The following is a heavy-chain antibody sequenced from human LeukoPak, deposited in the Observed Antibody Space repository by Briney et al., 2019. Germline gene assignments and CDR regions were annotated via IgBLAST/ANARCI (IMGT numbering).Heavy chain of an antibody. CDR2: INPNSGGT. Sequence: GASVKVSCKASGYTFTDYYMHGVRQAPGQGREWMGRINPNSGGTNYAQKFQGRVTMTRDTSISTAYRELSRLRSDDTAVYYCAASLGDYYDSSGYYYNYYMDVWGKGTTVTVSS. V-gene: IGHV1-2*06. J-gene: IGHJ6*03. CDR1: GYTFTDYY. CDR3: AASLGDYYDSSGYYYNYYMDV. D-gene: IGHD3-22*01.